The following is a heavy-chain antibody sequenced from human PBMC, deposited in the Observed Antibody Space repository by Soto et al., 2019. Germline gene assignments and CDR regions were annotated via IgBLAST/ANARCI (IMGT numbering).Heavy chain of an antibody. J-gene: IGHJ4*02. CDR2: ISYDGSNK. V-gene: IGHV3-30*18. D-gene: IGHD2-15*01. CDR3: AKDFRYCSGGSCDSVDY. CDR1: GFTFSSYG. Sequence: QVQLVESGGGVVQPGRSLRLSCAASGFTFSSYGMHWVRQAPGKGLEWVAVISYDGSNKYYADSVKGRFTISRDNSKNKLYLQMNSLRAEDTAVYYCAKDFRYCSGGSCDSVDYWGQGTLVTVSS.